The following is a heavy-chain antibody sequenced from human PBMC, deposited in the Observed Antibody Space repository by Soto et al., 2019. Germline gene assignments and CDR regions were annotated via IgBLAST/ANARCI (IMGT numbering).Heavy chain of an antibody. CDR1: GFTFSNAW. J-gene: IGHJ6*02. CDR3: TTAARRGEYYYYGIDV. CDR2: IKSKTDGGTT. Sequence: GGSLRLSCAASGFTFSNAWMSWVRQAPGKGLEWVGRIKSKTDGGTTDYAAPVKGRFTISRDDSKNTLDLQMNSLKTEDTAVYYCTTAARRGEYYYYGIDVWGQGTTVTVSS. V-gene: IGHV3-15*01. D-gene: IGHD6-6*01.